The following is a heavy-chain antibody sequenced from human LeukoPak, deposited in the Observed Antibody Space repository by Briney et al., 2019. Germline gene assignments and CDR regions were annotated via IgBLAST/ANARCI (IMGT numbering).Heavy chain of an antibody. Sequence: SETLSLTCTVSGGSISSYYWSWIRQPPGKGLEWIGYIYYSGSTNYNPSLKSRVTISVDTSKNQFSLKLSSVTAADTPVYYCARGEGYCSSTSCYADAFDIWGQGTMVTVSS. V-gene: IGHV4-59*01. CDR3: ARGEGYCSSTSCYADAFDI. D-gene: IGHD2-2*01. CDR1: GGSISSYY. CDR2: IYYSGST. J-gene: IGHJ3*02.